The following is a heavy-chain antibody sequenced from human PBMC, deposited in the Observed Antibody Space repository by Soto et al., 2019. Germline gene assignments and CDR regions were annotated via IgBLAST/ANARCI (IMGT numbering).Heavy chain of an antibody. V-gene: IGHV3-48*02. CDR2: ISSGSKST. J-gene: IGHJ5*02. Sequence: GGSLRLSCAASGFTFSTYHMNWVRQAPGKGLEWVSYISSGSKSTFYADSVRGRFTISRDNAKNSLYLQMNSLRDEDTAVYYFTRQNLEHRSGWYPWGQGTLVTVSS. D-gene: IGHD6-19*01. CDR1: GFTFSTYH. CDR3: TRQNLEHRSGWYP.